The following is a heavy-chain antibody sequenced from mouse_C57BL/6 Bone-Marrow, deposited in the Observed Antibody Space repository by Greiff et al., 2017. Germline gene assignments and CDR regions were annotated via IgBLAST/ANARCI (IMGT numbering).Heavy chain of an antibody. D-gene: IGHD1-2*01. Sequence: QVQLQQPGAELVKPGASVKLSCKASGYTFTSYWMHWVKQRPGQGLEWIGMIHPNSGSTNYNEKFKSKATLTVDKSSSTAYMQLSSLTSEDSAVYYCARIGTTAFYAMDYWGQGTSVTGSS. CDR1: GYTFTSYW. V-gene: IGHV1-64*01. J-gene: IGHJ4*01. CDR3: ARIGTTAFYAMDY. CDR2: IHPNSGST.